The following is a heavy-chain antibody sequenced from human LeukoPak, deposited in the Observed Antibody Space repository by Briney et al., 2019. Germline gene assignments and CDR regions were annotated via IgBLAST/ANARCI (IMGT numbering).Heavy chain of an antibody. D-gene: IGHD6-13*01. CDR1: GFTFSSYG. J-gene: IGHJ4*02. CDR3: AKAPSYSSSWYSPDY. CDR2: ISYDGSNR. Sequence: GGSLRLSCAASGFTFSSYGMHWVRQPPGKGLEWVAVISYDGSNRYYADSVKGRFTISRDNSKNTLYLQMNSPRGDDTAVYYCAKAPSYSSSWYSPDYWGQGTLVTVSS. V-gene: IGHV3-30*18.